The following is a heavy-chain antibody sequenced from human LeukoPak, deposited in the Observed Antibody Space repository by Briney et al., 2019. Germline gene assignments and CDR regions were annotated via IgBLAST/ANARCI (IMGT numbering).Heavy chain of an antibody. D-gene: IGHD5-12*01. V-gene: IGHV4-34*01. CDR2: INHSGST. J-gene: IGHJ3*02. Sequence: SETLSLTCAVCGGSFSGYYWSWIRQPPGKGLEWIGEINHSGSTNYNPSLKSRVTISVDTSKNQFSLKLSSVTAADTAVYYCARTFMEDSDNDNWALDIWGQGTMVTVSS. CDR1: GGSFSGYY. CDR3: ARTFMEDSDNDNWALDI.